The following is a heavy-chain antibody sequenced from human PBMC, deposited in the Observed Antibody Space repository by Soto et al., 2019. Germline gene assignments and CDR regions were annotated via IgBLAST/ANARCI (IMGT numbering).Heavy chain of an antibody. V-gene: IGHV1-69*06. D-gene: IGHD4-17*01. CDR2: IIPIFGTA. J-gene: IGHJ6*02. Sequence: SVKVSCKGSGGAFSSYSISWVLQAPGQGLEWMGGIIPIFGTANYAQKFQGRVTITADKSTSTAYMELSSLRSEDTAVYYCARWGYGGNSGDYYYGMDVWGQGTTVTVSS. CDR1: GGAFSSYS. CDR3: ARWGYGGNSGDYYYGMDV.